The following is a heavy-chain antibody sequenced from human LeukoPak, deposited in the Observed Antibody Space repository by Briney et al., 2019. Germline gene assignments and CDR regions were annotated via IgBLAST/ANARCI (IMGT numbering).Heavy chain of an antibody. Sequence: SETLSLTCTVSGGSISSYYWSWIRQPPGKGLEWIGSIYYSGSTYYNPSLKSRVTISVDTSKNQFSLKLTSVAAADTAVYYCARAPGTTFDYWGHGNMVTVSS. CDR3: ARAPGTTFDY. J-gene: IGHJ4*01. CDR1: GGSISSYY. CDR2: IYYSGST. V-gene: IGHV4-59*05. D-gene: IGHD4-17*01.